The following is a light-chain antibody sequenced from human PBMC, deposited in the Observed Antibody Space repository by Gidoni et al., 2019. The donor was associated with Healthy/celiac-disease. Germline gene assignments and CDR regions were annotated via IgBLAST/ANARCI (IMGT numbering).Light chain of an antibody. CDR3: SSYTSSSTLGGV. Sequence: QSALTQPASVSGSPGQSIPISCTGTSSDVGGYNYVSWYQQHPGKAPKLMIYDVSNRPSGVSNRFSGSKSGNTASLTISGLQAEDEADYYCSSYTSSSTLGGVFGGGTKLTV. V-gene: IGLV2-14*01. CDR2: DVS. J-gene: IGLJ3*02. CDR1: SSDVGGYNY.